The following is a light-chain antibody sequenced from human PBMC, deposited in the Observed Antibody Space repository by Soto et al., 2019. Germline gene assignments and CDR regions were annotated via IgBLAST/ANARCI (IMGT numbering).Light chain of an antibody. CDR3: QQYYTYEYT. CDR2: KAS. Sequence: DIQMTQSPSTLSAAVGDRVTITCRASQNINSWLAWYQQKPGKAPKLLIYKASSLQSGVPSRFSGSGSGTEFTLTISSLQPDDFATYFCQQYYTYEYTFGQGTQLEIK. CDR1: QNINSW. J-gene: IGKJ2*01. V-gene: IGKV1-5*03.